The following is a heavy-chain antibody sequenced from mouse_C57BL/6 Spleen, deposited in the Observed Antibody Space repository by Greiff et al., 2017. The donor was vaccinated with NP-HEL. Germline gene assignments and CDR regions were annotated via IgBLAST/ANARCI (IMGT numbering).Heavy chain of an antibody. Sequence: QVQLQQPGAELVKPGASVKLSCKASGYTFTSYWMHWVKQRPGQGLEWIGMIHPNSGSTNYNEKFKSKATLTVDKSSSTAYMQLSSLTSEDSAVYYCASEGGLDYDYEYYAMDYWGQGTSVTVSS. CDR1: GYTFTSYW. CDR2: IHPNSGST. J-gene: IGHJ4*01. V-gene: IGHV1-64*01. D-gene: IGHD2-4*01. CDR3: ASEGGLDYDYEYYAMDY.